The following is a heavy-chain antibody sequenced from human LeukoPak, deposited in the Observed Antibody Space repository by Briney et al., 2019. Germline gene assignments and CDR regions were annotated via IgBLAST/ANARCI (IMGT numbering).Heavy chain of an antibody. CDR3: VTSTGGDDAFDI. J-gene: IGHJ3*02. D-gene: IGHD3-16*01. CDR1: GFTFSNAW. V-gene: IGHV3-15*01. Sequence: PGGSLRLSCAASGFTFSNAWMSWVRQAPGKGLEWVGRIKSKTDGGTTDYAAPVKGRFTISRDDSKNTLYLQMNSLKTEDTAVYYCVTSTGGDDAFDIWGQGTMVTVSS. CDR2: IKSKTDGGTT.